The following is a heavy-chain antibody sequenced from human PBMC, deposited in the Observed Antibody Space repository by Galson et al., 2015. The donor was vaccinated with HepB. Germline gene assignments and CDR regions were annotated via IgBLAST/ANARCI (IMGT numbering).Heavy chain of an antibody. CDR2: IIPILGIA. J-gene: IGHJ4*02. CDR3: ARPLFTNFWSGYYGYFDY. V-gene: IGHV1-69*10. Sequence: SVKVSCKASGGTFSSYAISWVRQAPGQGLEWMGGIIPILGIANYAQKFQGRVTITADKSTSTAYMELSSLRSEDTAVYYCARPLFTNFWSGYYGYFDYWGQGTLVTVSS. D-gene: IGHD3-3*01. CDR1: GGTFSSYA.